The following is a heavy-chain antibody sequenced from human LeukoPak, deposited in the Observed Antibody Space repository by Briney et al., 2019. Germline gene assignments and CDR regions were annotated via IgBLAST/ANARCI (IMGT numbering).Heavy chain of an antibody. CDR1: GGSISSFY. CDR2: IYTSGST. Sequence: SETLSLTCTVSGGSISSFYWSCIRQPPGKGLEWIGYIYTSGSTNYNPSPKSRVTISIDTSKNQFSLKLNSVTAADTAVYYCARLDYDSISFDLWGRGTLVTVSS. D-gene: IGHD3-22*01. J-gene: IGHJ2*01. CDR3: ARLDYDSISFDL. V-gene: IGHV4-4*09.